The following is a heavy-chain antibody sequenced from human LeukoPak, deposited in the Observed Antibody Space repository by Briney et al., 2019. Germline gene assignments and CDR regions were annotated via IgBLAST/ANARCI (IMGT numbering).Heavy chain of an antibody. CDR2: MNPNSGNT. CDR3: ARVSLGESGSYSLAN. Sequence: ASVTVTCKASGYTFTSYDIHWVRQATGQGLEWMGWMNPNSGNTGNAQKFQGRVAMTRDPSISTAYMELSSLTSDDTAVYYCARVSLGESGSYSLANWGQGTLVTVSS. CDR1: GYTFTSYD. J-gene: IGHJ4*02. D-gene: IGHD1-26*01. V-gene: IGHV1-8*01.